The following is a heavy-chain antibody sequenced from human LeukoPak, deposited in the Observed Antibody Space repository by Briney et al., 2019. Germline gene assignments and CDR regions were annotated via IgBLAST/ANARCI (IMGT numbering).Heavy chain of an antibody. V-gene: IGHV4-39*07. D-gene: IGHD6-19*01. CDR1: GGSISSSSYY. J-gene: IGHJ5*02. CDR3: ARGSSGWYGVEFDP. Sequence: SETLSLTCTVSGGSISSSSYYWGWIRQPPGKGLEWIGSIYYSGSTYYNPSLKSRVTISVDTSKNQFSLKLSSVTAADTAVYYCARGSSGWYGVEFDPWGQGTLVTVSS. CDR2: IYYSGST.